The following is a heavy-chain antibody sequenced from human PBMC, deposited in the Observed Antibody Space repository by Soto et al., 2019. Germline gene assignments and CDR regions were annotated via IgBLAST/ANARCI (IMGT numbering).Heavy chain of an antibody. D-gene: IGHD6-19*01. J-gene: IGHJ5*02. CDR1: GYTFTSYA. CDR3: ARGVAGPLHWFDP. Sequence: QVQLVQSGAEVKKPGASVKVSCKASGYTFTSYAMHWVRQAPGQRLEWMGWINAGNGNTKYSQKFQGRVTITRDTSASTAYMELSSLRSEDTAVYYCARGVAGPLHWFDPWGQGTLVSVSS. V-gene: IGHV1-3*01. CDR2: INAGNGNT.